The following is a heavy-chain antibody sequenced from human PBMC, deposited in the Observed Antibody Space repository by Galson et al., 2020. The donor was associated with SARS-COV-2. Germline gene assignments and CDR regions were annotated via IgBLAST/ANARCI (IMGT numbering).Heavy chain of an antibody. CDR3: AKTPETDGIMITFGGVIALGAFDY. CDR2: ISYDGSNK. D-gene: IGHD3-16*02. V-gene: IGHV3-30*18. Sequence: GESLKISCAASGFTFSSYGMHWVRQAPGKGLEWVAVISYDGSNKYYADSVKGRFTISRDNSKNTLYLQMNSLRAEDTAVYYCAKTPETDGIMITFGGVIALGAFDYWGQGTLVTVSS. J-gene: IGHJ4*02. CDR1: GFTFSSYG.